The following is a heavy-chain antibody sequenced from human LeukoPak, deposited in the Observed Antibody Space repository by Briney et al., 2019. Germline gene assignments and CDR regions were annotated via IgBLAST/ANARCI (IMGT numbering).Heavy chain of an antibody. CDR2: ISYDGTNK. D-gene: IGHD6-6*01. J-gene: IGHJ4*02. Sequence: QPGGSLRLSCAASGFTFSSYAMHWVRQAPGKGLKWVAVISYDGTNKYYADSVRGRFTISRDNSKNTLYLQMNSLRVDDTAVYYCARATYSTSHFSYYFDYWRQGTLVTVSS. CDR1: GFTFSSYA. V-gene: IGHV3-30-3*01. CDR3: ARATYSTSHFSYYFDY.